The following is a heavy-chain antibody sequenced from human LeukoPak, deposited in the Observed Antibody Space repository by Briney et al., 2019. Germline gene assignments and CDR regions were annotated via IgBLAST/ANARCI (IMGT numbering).Heavy chain of an antibody. V-gene: IGHV3-30*02. CDR2: IRYDGSNK. J-gene: IGHJ4*02. Sequence: GGSLRLSCAASGFTFSSYGMHWVRQAPGKGLEWVAFIRYDGSNKYYADSVKGRFTISRDNSKNTLYLQMNSLRAEDTAVYYCAKSLGGLRLGELSPPDYWGQGTLVTVSS. D-gene: IGHD3-16*02. CDR1: GFTFSSYG. CDR3: AKSLGGLRLGELSPPDY.